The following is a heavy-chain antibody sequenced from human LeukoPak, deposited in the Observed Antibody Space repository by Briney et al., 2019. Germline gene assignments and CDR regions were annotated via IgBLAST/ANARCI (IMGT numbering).Heavy chain of an antibody. V-gene: IGHV1-8*01. Sequence: ASVKVSCKASGYTFTSYDINWVRQAPGQDLEGMGRINPNSGDTDYAQNFQGRVTMTRDTSISTAYMELTNLRSDDTAVYYCARGYCSGGTCYLVENWFDPWGQGTLVTVSS. CDR2: INPNSGDT. J-gene: IGHJ5*02. CDR3: ARGYCSGGTCYLVENWFDP. D-gene: IGHD2-15*01. CDR1: GYTFTSYD.